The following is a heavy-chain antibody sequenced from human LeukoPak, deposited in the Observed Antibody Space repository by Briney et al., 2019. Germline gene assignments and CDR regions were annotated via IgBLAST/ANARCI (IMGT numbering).Heavy chain of an antibody. J-gene: IGHJ4*02. CDR2: INSDGTTT. D-gene: IGHD3-16*01. V-gene: IGHV3-74*01. Sequence: GGSLRLSCAASGFPFSSFWMHWVRQVPGEGLVWVSGINSDGTTTGYADSVKGRFTISRDNYKNTLYLQMNSLRAEDTAVYYCAKDRVPGGRYYFDYWGQGTLVTVSS. CDR3: AKDRVPGGRYYFDY. CDR1: GFPFSSFW.